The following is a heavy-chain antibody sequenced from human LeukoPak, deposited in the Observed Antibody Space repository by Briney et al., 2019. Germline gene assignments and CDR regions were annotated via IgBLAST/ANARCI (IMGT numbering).Heavy chain of an antibody. V-gene: IGHV4-39*07. CDR2: INYSGST. CDR3: ARTHFDSLGWFDP. D-gene: IGHD3-9*01. CDR1: GGSMRSSNFY. Sequence: PSETLSLTCTVSGGSMRSSNFYWGWTRQPPGKGLEGIGNINYSGSTYYNPSVKSRVTLSVDVSKNRFSPNLTSVTAADTALYFCARTHFDSLGWFDPWGQGIQVIVSS. J-gene: IGHJ5*02.